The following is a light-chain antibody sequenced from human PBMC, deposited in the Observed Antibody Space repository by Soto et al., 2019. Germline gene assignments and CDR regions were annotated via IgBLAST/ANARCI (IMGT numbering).Light chain of an antibody. J-gene: IGLJ1*01. V-gene: IGLV2-14*03. Sequence: SVLTQPASGPRVPRRVIPISSTSTSSDVGGYNYVSWYQHHPGKAPKLLIYDVSNRPSGVSNRFSGSKSDNTASLTISGLQHEDEADYYCSSYTTSNTRQIVFGTGTKVTVL. CDR1: SSDVGGYNY. CDR2: DVS. CDR3: SSYTTSNTRQIV.